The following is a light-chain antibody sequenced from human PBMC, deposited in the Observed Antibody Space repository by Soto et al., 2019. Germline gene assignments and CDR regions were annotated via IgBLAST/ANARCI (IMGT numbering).Light chain of an antibody. CDR1: QNVNRY. CDR3: QQSYSMPRT. J-gene: IGKJ4*01. CDR2: AAS. Sequence: IQLTQSPSSLSASVGDRVTINCRTSQNVNRYLNWYQEQPGKAPKLLIYAASILQSGVPSRFSGSGSGTDFTLTIRSLQPEDFATYYCQQSYSMPRTFGGGTKVDIK. V-gene: IGKV1-39*01.